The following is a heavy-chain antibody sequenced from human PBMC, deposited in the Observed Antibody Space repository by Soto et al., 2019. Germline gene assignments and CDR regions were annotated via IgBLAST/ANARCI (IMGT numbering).Heavy chain of an antibody. CDR2: FDPEDGET. CDR3: ATAPSVRYPYEAFDI. D-gene: IGHD1-26*01. Sequence: GASVKVSCKVSAYTLTELSMHWVRQAPGKGLEWMGGFDPEDGETIYAQKFQGRVTMTEDTSTDTAYMELSSLRSEDTAVYYCATAPSVRYPYEAFDIWGQGTMGTVSS. CDR1: AYTLTELS. V-gene: IGHV1-24*01. J-gene: IGHJ3*02.